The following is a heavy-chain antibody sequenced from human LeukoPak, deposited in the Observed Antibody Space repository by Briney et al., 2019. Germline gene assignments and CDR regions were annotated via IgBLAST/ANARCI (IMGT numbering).Heavy chain of an antibody. V-gene: IGHV3-23*01. CDR2: ISGSGGST. Sequence: GGSLRLSCAAPGFAFSSYAMSWVRQAPGKGLEWVSAISGSGGSTYYADSVKGRFTISRDNSKNTLYLQMNSLRAEDTVVYYCAKDVTPSVVVAASFFDYWGQGTLVTVSS. CDR1: GFAFSSYA. J-gene: IGHJ4*02. CDR3: AKDVTPSVVVAASFFDY. D-gene: IGHD2-15*01.